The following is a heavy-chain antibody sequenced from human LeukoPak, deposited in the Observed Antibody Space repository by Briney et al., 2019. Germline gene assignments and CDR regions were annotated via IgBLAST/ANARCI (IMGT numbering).Heavy chain of an antibody. CDR1: GFTFSSYS. J-gene: IGHJ4*02. CDR3: ARVSRGWNNEENY. V-gene: IGHV3-21*01. CDR2: ISSSSSYI. Sequence: AGGSLRLSCAASGFTFSSYSMNWVRQAPGKGLEWVSSISSSSSYIYYADSVKGRFTISRDNAKNSLYLQMNSLRAEDTAVYYCARVSRGWNNEENYWGQGTLVTVSS. D-gene: IGHD1/OR15-1a*01.